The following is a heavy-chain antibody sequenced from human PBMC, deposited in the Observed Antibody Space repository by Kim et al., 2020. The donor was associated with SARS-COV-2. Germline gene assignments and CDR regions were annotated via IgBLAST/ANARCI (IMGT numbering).Heavy chain of an antibody. Sequence: VKGQFTTSRDNSKNTVYLQMNSLRAEDTAVYYCAKDEGACWTSGDCAYYWGQGTLVTVSS. J-gene: IGHJ4*02. CDR3: AKDEGACWTSGDCAYY. V-gene: IGHV3-23*02. D-gene: IGHD1-26*01.